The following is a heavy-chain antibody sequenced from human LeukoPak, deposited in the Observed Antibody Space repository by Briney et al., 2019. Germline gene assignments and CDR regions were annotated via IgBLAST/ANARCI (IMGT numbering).Heavy chain of an antibody. CDR1: GFTFSSYG. J-gene: IGHJ1*01. CDR2: IWYDGSNK. V-gene: IGHV3-33*06. CDR3: AKDGHYYDGSGYYPGYFQH. Sequence: GGSLTLSCAASGFTFSSYGMHWVRQAPGKGLEWVEVIWYDGSNKYYADSVKGRFTISRDNSKNTLYLQMSSLRAEDTAVYYCAKDGHYYDGSGYYPGYFQHWGQGTLVTVSS. D-gene: IGHD3-22*01.